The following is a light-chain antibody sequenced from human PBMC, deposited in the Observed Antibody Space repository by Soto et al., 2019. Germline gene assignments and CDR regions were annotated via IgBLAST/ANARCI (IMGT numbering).Light chain of an antibody. Sequence: DIVLTQSPDSLAVSLGERATINCKSSQSVLYSSNNKNYLAWYQQKPGQPPKLLIYWASTRESGVPDRFSGSGSGTDFTLTISSLQAEDVAVYYCKQYNTTLPWTFGQGPKVEIK. V-gene: IGKV4-1*01. CDR2: WAS. CDR1: QSVLYSSNNKNY. CDR3: KQYNTTLPWT. J-gene: IGKJ1*01.